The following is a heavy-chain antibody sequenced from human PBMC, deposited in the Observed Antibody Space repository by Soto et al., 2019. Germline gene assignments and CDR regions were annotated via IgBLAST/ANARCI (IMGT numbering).Heavy chain of an antibody. V-gene: IGHV4-4*02. Sequence: QVQLQESGPGLVKPSETLSLTCAVSGDSLSSPNWWSWYRQTPGKGLELMGEMFGSGSSNYNPSLNGRVTISLDTSKNRVSLKLTSLTAADTAIYYCAREGFDLRPDYWGQGIPGTVSS. CDR3: AREGFDLRPDY. CDR1: GDSLSSPNW. J-gene: IGHJ4*02. CDR2: MFGSGSS.